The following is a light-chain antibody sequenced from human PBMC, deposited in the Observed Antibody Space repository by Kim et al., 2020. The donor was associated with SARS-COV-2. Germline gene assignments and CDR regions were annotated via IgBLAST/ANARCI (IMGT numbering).Light chain of an antibody. CDR1: QSVSGGD. V-gene: IGKV3-20*01. CDR2: FTS. J-gene: IGKJ2*03. Sequence: EIVLTQSPGTLSLSPGERATLSCRASQSVSGGDLAWYQQKPGQSPRLLVYFTSTRATGIPDRFSGSGSGTDFTLTISSLEPEDSAVYYQHQNGSSYSFGQGTKLEI. CDR3: HQNGSSYS.